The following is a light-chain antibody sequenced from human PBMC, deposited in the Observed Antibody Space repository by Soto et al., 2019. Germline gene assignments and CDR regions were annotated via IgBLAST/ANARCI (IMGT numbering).Light chain of an antibody. Sequence: EIVLTQSPATLSLSPGERATLSCRASQSVSTSLGWYQQKPGQAPRLLIYAASSRATGIPARFSGSGSGTDFTLTVSSLEPEDFAVYYCQQRSNWPWTFGQGTKVEIK. CDR3: QQRSNWPWT. CDR2: AAS. CDR1: QSVSTS. J-gene: IGKJ1*01. V-gene: IGKV3-11*01.